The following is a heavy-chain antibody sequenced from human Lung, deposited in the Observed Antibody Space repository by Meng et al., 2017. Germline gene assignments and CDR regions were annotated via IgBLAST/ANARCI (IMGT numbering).Heavy chain of an antibody. Sequence: QVQLTQRGAGLLKPSETLSLNCVVSGGSFSDYYWSWIRQPPGKGLEWIGEINHSGSTNYNPSLESRATISVDTSQNNLSLKLSSVTAADSAVYYCARGPTTMAHDFDYWGQGTLVTVSS. D-gene: IGHD4-11*01. J-gene: IGHJ4*02. CDR3: ARGPTTMAHDFDY. CDR2: INHSGST. V-gene: IGHV4-34*01. CDR1: GGSFSDYY.